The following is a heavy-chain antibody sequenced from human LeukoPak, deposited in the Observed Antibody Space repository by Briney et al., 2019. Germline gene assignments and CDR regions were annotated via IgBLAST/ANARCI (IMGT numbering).Heavy chain of an antibody. CDR1: GFTFSSYW. D-gene: IGHD2/OR15-2a*01. CDR2: IASDGSST. J-gene: IGHJ4*02. CDR3: VSFYETY. Sequence: GGSLRLSCAASGFTFSSYWMNWVRQAPGKGLVWVSRIASDGSSTTYADSVKGRFTISKDNAKNTVYLQMNSLRAEDTAVYYCVSFYETYWGRGTLVTVSS. V-gene: IGHV3-74*01.